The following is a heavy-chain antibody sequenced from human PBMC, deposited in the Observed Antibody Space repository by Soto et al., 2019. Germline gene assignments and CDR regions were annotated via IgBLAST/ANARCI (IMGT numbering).Heavy chain of an antibody. CDR2: ISYDGSNK. CDR1: GFTFSSYA. V-gene: IGHV3-30-3*01. D-gene: IGHD5-18*01. CDR3: ARDRRGYSYGTYYYYGMDV. Sequence: QVQLVESGGGVVQPGRSLRLSCAASGFTFSSYAMHWVRQAPGKGLEWVAVISYDGSNKYYADSVKGRFTISRDNSXNXLXXQMNSLRAEDTAVYYCARDRRGYSYGTYYYYGMDVWGQGTTVTVSS. J-gene: IGHJ6*02.